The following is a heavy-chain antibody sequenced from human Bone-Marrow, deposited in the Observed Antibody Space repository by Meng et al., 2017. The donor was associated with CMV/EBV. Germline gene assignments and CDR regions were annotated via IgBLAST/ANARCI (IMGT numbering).Heavy chain of an antibody. Sequence: SVKVSCKASGFTFSRPAVQWIRQARGQRLEWMGWIIFGSGNTKYAQKFHERVTITRDVSTSTAYMEMSSLRSEDTAVYYFAADLSWELLPVDFTYWGQGTLVTVSS. CDR3: AADLSWELLPVDFTY. CDR1: GFTFSRPA. D-gene: IGHD1-26*01. CDR2: IIFGSGNT. J-gene: IGHJ4*02. V-gene: IGHV1-58*01.